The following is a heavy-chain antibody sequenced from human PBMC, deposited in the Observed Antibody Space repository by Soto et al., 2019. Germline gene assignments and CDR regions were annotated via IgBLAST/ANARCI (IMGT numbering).Heavy chain of an antibody. D-gene: IGHD1-1*01. CDR1: GGSISSYY. CDR2: IYYSGST. Sequence: SETLSLTCTVSGGSISSYYWSWIRQPPGKGLEWIGYIYYSGSTNYNPSLKSRVTISVDTSKNQFSLKLSSVTAPDTAVYYCAREPPDDLFDIWGQGTMVTVSS. J-gene: IGHJ3*02. V-gene: IGHV4-59*01. CDR3: AREPPDDLFDI.